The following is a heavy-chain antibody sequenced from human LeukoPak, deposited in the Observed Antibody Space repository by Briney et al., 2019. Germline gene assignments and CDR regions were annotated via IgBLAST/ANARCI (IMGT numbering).Heavy chain of an antibody. D-gene: IGHD1-1*01. Sequence: GGSLRLSCAASGFTFSNYWMSWVRQAPGKGLEWLTNIKQDGSEKYYVDSVKGRFTISRDNAKNSLYLQMNSLRAEDTAVYYCASQKNGASDYWGQGTLVTVSS. V-gene: IGHV3-7*05. J-gene: IGHJ4*02. CDR1: GFTFSNYW. CDR3: ASQKNGASDY. CDR2: IKQDGSEK.